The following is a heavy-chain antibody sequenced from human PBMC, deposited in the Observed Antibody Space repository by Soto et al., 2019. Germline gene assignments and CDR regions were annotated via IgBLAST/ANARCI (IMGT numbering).Heavy chain of an antibody. J-gene: IGHJ6*02. CDR3: PTPGLSWGSCSPTSCYLNVVDV. CDR2: IIPIFGTA. Sequence: AVKVSCKASGGTFSSYAISWVRQAPGQGLEWMGGIIPIFGTASYAQKFQGRVTIAADKSTSTAYMELSSLRSEDTAVYYCPTPGLSWGSCSPTSCYLNVVDVWGQGITVTVSS. CDR1: GGTFSSYA. V-gene: IGHV1-69*06. D-gene: IGHD2-2*01.